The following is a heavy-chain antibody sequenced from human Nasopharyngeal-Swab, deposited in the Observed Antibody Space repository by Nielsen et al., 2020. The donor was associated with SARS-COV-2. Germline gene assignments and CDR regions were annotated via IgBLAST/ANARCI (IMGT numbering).Heavy chain of an antibody. CDR2: ISSNGGST. CDR3: ARRRITMVQGVRTRYYGMDV. D-gene: IGHD3-10*01. J-gene: IGHJ6*02. CDR1: GFTFSSYA. V-gene: IGHV3-64D*06. Sequence: GGPLRLSCSASGFTFSSYAMHWVRQAPGKGLEYVSAISSNGGSTYYADSVKGRFTISRDNSKNTLYLQMSSLRAEDTAVYYCARRRITMVQGVRTRYYGMDVWGQGTTVTVSS.